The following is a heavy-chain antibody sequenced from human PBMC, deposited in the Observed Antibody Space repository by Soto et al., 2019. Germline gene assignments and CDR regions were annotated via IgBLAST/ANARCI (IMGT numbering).Heavy chain of an antibody. CDR3: ASVDYYYYYMDV. V-gene: IGHV1-18*01. J-gene: IGHJ6*03. CDR1: GYTFTSYG. CDR2: ISAYNGNT. Sequence: ASVKVSCKASGYTFTSYGISWVRQAPGQGLEWMGWISAYNGNTNYAQKLQGRVTMTTDTSKSTTYMELRSLSSDATAVYYCASVDYYYYYMDVWGKGTTVTVSS.